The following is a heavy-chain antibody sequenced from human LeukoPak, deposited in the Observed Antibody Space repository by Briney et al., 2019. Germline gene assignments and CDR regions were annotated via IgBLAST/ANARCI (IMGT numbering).Heavy chain of an antibody. J-gene: IGHJ4*02. CDR2: ISYRGDIK. Sequence: GGSLRLSCTASGSTFSNYAMHWVRQAPGKGLDWVALISYRGDIKHHADSVKGRFTISRDDSKSALYLQMNSLRADGAAVYYCARAGDYCSGSFRRRHYHYWGQGTLVTVSS. CDR1: GSTFSNYA. V-gene: IGHV3-30-3*01. D-gene: IGHD3-10*01. CDR3: ARAGDYCSGSFRRRHYHY.